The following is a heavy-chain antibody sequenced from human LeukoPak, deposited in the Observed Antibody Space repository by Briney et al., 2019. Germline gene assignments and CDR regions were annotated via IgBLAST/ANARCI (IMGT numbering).Heavy chain of an antibody. Sequence: SVKVSCKASGGTFSSYAISWVRQAPGQGLEGMGGIIPIFGTANYAQKFQGRVTITADKSTSTAYMELSSLRSEDTAVYYCARTDSITIFGVVADNWFDPWGQGTLVTVSS. CDR1: GGTFSSYA. CDR2: IIPIFGTA. CDR3: ARTDSITIFGVVADNWFDP. V-gene: IGHV1-69*06. J-gene: IGHJ5*02. D-gene: IGHD3-3*01.